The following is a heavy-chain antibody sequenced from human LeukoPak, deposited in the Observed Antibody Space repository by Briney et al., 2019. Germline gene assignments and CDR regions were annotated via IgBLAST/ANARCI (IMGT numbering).Heavy chain of an antibody. J-gene: IGHJ3*02. CDR3: ARDRYYGDYTYAFDI. Sequence: GGSLRLSCAASGFTFSSYAMYWVRQAPGKGLEWVAVISYDGRNKYYADSVTGRFTISRDNSKNTLYLQMNSLRAEVTAVYYCARDRYYGDYTYAFDIWGQGTMVTVSS. D-gene: IGHD4-17*01. CDR2: ISYDGRNK. V-gene: IGHV3-30*04. CDR1: GFTFSSYA.